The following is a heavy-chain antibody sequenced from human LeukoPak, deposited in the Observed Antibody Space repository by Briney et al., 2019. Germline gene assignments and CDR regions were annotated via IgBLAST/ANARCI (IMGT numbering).Heavy chain of an antibody. CDR2: ISAYNGNT. J-gene: IGHJ3*02. D-gene: IGHD3-10*01. CDR3: ARDGSGSTQNAFDI. Sequence: ASVKVSCKASGYTFTSYGISWVRQAPGQGLEWMGWISAYNGNTNYAQKLQGRVTMTTDTSTSTAYMELRSLRSDDTAVYHCARDGSGSTQNAFDIWGQGTMVTVSS. V-gene: IGHV1-18*01. CDR1: GYTFTSYG.